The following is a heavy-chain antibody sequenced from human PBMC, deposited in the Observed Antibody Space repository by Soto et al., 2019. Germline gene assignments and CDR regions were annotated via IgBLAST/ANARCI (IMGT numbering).Heavy chain of an antibody. CDR1: GGTLTNFINYP. V-gene: IGHV1-69*06. Sequence: QMQLVQSGAEVKKPGSSVKVSCKASGGTLTNFINYPINWVRQAPGQGLEWMGGIVPNIGTVNYAQKFQGRVTITADKSTGTAYMELSSLRSEDTALYYCAREASAVVSLDYWGQGTLVVVSS. J-gene: IGHJ4*01. D-gene: IGHD6-19*01. CDR3: AREASAVVSLDY. CDR2: IVPNIGTV.